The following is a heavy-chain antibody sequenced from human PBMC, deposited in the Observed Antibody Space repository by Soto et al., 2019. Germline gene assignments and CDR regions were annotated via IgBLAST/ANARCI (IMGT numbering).Heavy chain of an antibody. V-gene: IGHV3-21*01. CDR2: ITYDSAYI. CDR1: GFTFSAYT. CDR3: ARQLGSACYDY. J-gene: IGHJ4*02. D-gene: IGHD2-21*02. Sequence: TGGSLRLSCAVSGFTFSAYTMNWVRQAPGKGLEWVSSITYDSAYIYYADSVKGRFTISRDNAKNSLYLQMNSLRAEDTAVYYCARQLGSACYDYWGQGILVTVSS.